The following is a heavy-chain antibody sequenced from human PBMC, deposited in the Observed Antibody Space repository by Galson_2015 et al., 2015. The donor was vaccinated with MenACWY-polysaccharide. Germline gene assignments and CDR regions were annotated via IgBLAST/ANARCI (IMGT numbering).Heavy chain of an antibody. CDR2: VASGGTST. J-gene: IGHJ4*02. CDR1: GFAFSSFG. V-gene: IGHV3-23*01. Sequence: SLRLSCAASGFAFSSFGMSWVRQAPGTGPEWVSGVASGGTSTYYADSVKGRFTISRDNSKNTLYLQMSSLRAEDTAVYYCAKVVAAASVSALDYWGQGTLVTVSS. CDR3: AKVVAAASVSALDY. D-gene: IGHD2-21*01.